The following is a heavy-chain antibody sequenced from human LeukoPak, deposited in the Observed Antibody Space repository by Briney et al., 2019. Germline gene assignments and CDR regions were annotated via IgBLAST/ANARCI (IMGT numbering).Heavy chain of an antibody. CDR2: ISSNGGST. Sequence: GGSLRLSCAASGFTFRSYAMHWVRQAPGKGLEYVSAISSNGGSTYYANSVKGRFTISRDNSKNTLYLQMGSLRAEDMAVYYCARETRIVGATSIYFDYWGQGTLVTVSS. D-gene: IGHD1-26*01. CDR1: GFTFRSYA. CDR3: ARETRIVGATSIYFDY. J-gene: IGHJ4*02. V-gene: IGHV3-64*01.